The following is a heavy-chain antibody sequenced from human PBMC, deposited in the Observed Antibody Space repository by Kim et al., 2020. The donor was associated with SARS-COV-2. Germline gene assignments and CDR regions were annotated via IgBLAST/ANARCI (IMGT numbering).Heavy chain of an antibody. Sequence: GGSLRLSCAASGFTFSSYAMHWVRQAPGKGLEWVAVISYDGSNKYYADSVKGRFTISRDNSKNTLYLQMNSLRAEDTAVYYCARAYSYSSGWVRAFDIWG. J-gene: IGHJ3*02. CDR1: GFTFSSYA. CDR2: ISYDGSNK. CDR3: ARAYSYSSGWVRAFDI. V-gene: IGHV3-30*04. D-gene: IGHD6-19*01.